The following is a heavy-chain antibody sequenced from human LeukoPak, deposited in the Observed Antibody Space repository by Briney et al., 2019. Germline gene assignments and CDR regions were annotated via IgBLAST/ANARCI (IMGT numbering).Heavy chain of an antibody. Sequence: SVKVSCKASGGTFSSYAISWVRQAPGQGLEWMGGIIPILGTANYAQKFQGRVTITADESTSTAYMELSSLRSEDTAVYYCASDPYYYDSSGYYDPYYYYGMDVWGQGTTVTVSS. D-gene: IGHD3-22*01. J-gene: IGHJ6*02. V-gene: IGHV1-69*13. CDR2: IIPILGTA. CDR3: ASDPYYYDSSGYYDPYYYYGMDV. CDR1: GGTFSSYA.